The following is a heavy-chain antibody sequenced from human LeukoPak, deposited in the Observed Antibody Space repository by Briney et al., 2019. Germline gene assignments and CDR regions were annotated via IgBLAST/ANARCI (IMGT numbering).Heavy chain of an antibody. CDR1: GFTFSSYA. CDR3: AKIFAVVVVAATSDY. J-gene: IGHJ4*02. CDR2: ISGSGGST. D-gene: IGHD2-15*01. V-gene: IGHV3-23*01. Sequence: QPGGSLRLSCAASGFTFSSYAMSWVRQAPGKGLEWVSAISGSGGSTYYADSVKGRFTISRDNSKNTQYLQMNSLRAEDTAVYYCAKIFAVVVVAATSDYWGQGTLVTVSS.